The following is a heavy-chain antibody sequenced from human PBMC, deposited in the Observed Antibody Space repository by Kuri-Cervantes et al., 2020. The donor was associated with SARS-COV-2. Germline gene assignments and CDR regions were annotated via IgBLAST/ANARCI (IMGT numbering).Heavy chain of an antibody. CDR3: AREDRYGGNLNWFDP. D-gene: IGHD1-26*01. CDR1: GFSFNHYS. CDR2: IYSGGST. Sequence: GGSLRLSCVGSGFSFNHYSMNWVRQAPGKGLEWVSVIYSGGSTYYADSVQGRFTISRDNSKNTLYLQMNSLRVEDTAVYYCAREDRYGGNLNWFDPWGQGTLVTVSS. J-gene: IGHJ5*02. V-gene: IGHV3-53*01.